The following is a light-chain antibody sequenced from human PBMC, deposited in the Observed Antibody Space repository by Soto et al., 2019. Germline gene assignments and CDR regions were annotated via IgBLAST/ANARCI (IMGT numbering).Light chain of an antibody. Sequence: QSALAQPASMSGSPGQSITISCTGSGSDIATFNYVSWYQQYPGKAPKLLIYQVTSRASGVSHRFSGSKSGNTAALTISGLQPEDEAEYYCNSYSSSSTLYVFGTGTKVTVL. CDR2: QVT. CDR3: NSYSSSSTLYV. J-gene: IGLJ1*01. V-gene: IGLV2-14*01. CDR1: GSDIATFNY.